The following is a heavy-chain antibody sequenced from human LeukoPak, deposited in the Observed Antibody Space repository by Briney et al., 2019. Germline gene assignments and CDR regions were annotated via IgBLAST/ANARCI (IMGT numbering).Heavy chain of an antibody. CDR3: ARGDYGDYYGMDV. J-gene: IGHJ6*02. Sequence: GGSLRLSCAASGFTFSSYWMSWVRQAPGKGLEWVANIKQDGSEKYYVDSVKGRFTISRDNAKNSLYLQMNSLRAEDTAVYYCARGDYGDYYGMDVWGQGTLVTVSS. V-gene: IGHV3-7*03. D-gene: IGHD4-17*01. CDR1: GFTFSSYW. CDR2: IKQDGSEK.